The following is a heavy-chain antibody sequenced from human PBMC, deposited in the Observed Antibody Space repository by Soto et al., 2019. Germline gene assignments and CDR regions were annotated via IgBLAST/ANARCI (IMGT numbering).Heavy chain of an antibody. Sequence: PSETLSLTCAVYGGSFSGYYWSWIRQPPGKGLEWIGEINHSGSTNYNPSLKSRVTISVDTSKNQFSLKLSSVTAADTAVYYCARGGSLVPALPMPVAWFDPWGQGTLVTVSS. J-gene: IGHJ5*02. D-gene: IGHD2-2*01. CDR3: ARGGSLVPALPMPVAWFDP. CDR2: INHSGST. CDR1: GGSFSGYY. V-gene: IGHV4-34*01.